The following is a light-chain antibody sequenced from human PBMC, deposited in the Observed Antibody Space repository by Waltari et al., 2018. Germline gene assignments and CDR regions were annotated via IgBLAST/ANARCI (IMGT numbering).Light chain of an antibody. CDR2: GTS. V-gene: IGKV3-15*01. J-gene: IGKJ3*01. CDR3: QQYNNWPPFT. CDR1: QSVSSN. Sequence: EIVMTQSPATLSVSPGERATLSCRASQSVSSNLAWYQQKPGQAPRLLIYGTSTRATGIPARFSGSXSGTEFTLTISSLQSEDFAVYYCQQYNNWPPFTXXPGTKVGIK.